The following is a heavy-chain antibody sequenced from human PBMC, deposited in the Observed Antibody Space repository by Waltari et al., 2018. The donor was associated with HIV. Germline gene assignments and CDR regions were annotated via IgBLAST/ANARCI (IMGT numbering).Heavy chain of an antibody. CDR1: GFTFSSYA. Sequence: EVQLVESGGGLVQPGGSLRLSCAASGFTFSSYAMSWVRQPPGKGLEWVSAISGRGGTTYYEDSVKGRFTTSRDKSKNTLYLQMNSLRAEDTAVYYCAKDSLDPDYYYYGMDVWGQGTTVTVSS. CDR2: ISGRGGTT. D-gene: IGHD1-1*01. V-gene: IGHV3-23*04. J-gene: IGHJ6*02. CDR3: AKDSLDPDYYYYGMDV.